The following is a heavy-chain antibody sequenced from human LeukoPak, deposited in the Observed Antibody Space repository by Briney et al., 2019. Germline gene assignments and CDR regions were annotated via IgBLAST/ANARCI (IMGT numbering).Heavy chain of an antibody. J-gene: IGHJ4*02. CDR2: IFHSGST. Sequence: SETLSLXCAVSDYSSSSSYYWGWIRRPPGKGLEWIGTIFHSGSTNYNPSLRSRVTISVDTSKNQFSLRLSSLTAADTAVYYCARQYSRSWSHFDSWGQGTLVTVSS. CDR3: ARQYSRSWSHFDS. D-gene: IGHD6-13*01. V-gene: IGHV4-38-2*01. CDR1: DYSSSSSYY.